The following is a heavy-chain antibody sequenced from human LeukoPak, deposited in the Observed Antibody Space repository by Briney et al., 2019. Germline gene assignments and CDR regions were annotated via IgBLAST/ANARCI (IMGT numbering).Heavy chain of an antibody. V-gene: IGHV4-59*01. J-gene: IGHJ4*02. CDR1: GGSISSYY. Sequence: SETLSLTCTVSGGSISSYYWSWIRQPPGKGLEWIGYSYYSGSTNYNPSPKSRVTISVDTSKNQFSLQLSSVTAADTAVYYCARSYYYETSAYHYWGQGTLVTVSS. D-gene: IGHD3-22*01. CDR2: SYYSGST. CDR3: ARSYYYETSAYHY.